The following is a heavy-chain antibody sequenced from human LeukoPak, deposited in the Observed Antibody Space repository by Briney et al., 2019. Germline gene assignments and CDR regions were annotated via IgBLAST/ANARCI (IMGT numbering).Heavy chain of an antibody. Sequence: GASVKVSCKASGGTFSSYAISWVRQAPGQGLEWMGGIIPIFGTANYAQKFQGRVTITTDESTSTAYMELSSLRSEDTAVYYCARDQRGSIVVPPYGAFDIWGQGTMVTVSS. J-gene: IGHJ3*02. CDR3: ARDQRGSIVVPPYGAFDI. D-gene: IGHD2-2*01. CDR1: GGTFSSYA. V-gene: IGHV1-69*05. CDR2: IIPIFGTA.